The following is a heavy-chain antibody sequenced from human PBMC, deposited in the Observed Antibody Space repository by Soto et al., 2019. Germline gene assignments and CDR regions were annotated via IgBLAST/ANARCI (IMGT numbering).Heavy chain of an antibody. CDR1: GYSFTSYW. D-gene: IGHD6-19*01. CDR2: IFPGDSDT. V-gene: IGHV5-51*01. J-gene: IGHJ6*02. Sequence: PGESLKLSCKGSGYSFTSYWIGWVRQMPGKGLEWMVIIFPGDSDTRYSPSFQGQVTISADKSISTAYLQWSSLRAEDTAVYYCAREISVAVAGTGYYYYYGMDVWGQGTTVTVSS. CDR3: AREISVAVAGTGYYYYYGMDV.